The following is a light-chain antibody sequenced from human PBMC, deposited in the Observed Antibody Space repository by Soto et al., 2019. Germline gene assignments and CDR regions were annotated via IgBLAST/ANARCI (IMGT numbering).Light chain of an antibody. CDR1: QSVNSRY. V-gene: IGKV3-20*01. J-gene: IGKJ1*01. Sequence: EIALTQSPGTLSLSPGERATLSCRASQSVNSRYLAWYQQRFGQAPRLLIYGASSRATGIPDRFSGSGSGTDFTLTISRLEPEDFAVYYCQNYDTSQTFGQGTKVEIK. CDR2: GAS. CDR3: QNYDTSQT.